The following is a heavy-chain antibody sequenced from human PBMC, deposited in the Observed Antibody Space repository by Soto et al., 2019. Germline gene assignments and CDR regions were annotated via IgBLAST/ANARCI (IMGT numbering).Heavy chain of an antibody. J-gene: IGHJ4*02. CDR2: IIPIFGTA. CDR1: GGTFSSYA. D-gene: IGHD2-8*01. Sequence: GASVKVSCKASGGTFSSYAISWVRQAPGQGLEWMGGIIPIFGTANYAQKFQGRVTITADESTSTAYMELSSLRSEDTAVYYCARWPLRLADRVSVEMVYFDYWGQGTLVTVSS. CDR3: ARWPLRLADRVSVEMVYFDY. V-gene: IGHV1-69*13.